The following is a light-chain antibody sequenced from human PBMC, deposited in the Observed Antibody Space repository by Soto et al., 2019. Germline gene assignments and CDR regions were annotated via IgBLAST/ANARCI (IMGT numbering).Light chain of an antibody. Sequence: DIQMTQSPSSLSASVGDRVTITCRASQSISSYLNWYQQKPGKAPKLLIYAASSLQSGVPSRFSGSGSGTDFTLTISSLQPEGFATYYYQQSYSTPSITFGQGTRLEIK. CDR3: QQSYSTPSIT. V-gene: IGKV1-39*01. J-gene: IGKJ5*01. CDR1: QSISSY. CDR2: AAS.